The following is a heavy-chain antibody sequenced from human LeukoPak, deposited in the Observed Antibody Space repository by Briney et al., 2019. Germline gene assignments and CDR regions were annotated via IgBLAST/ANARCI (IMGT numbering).Heavy chain of an antibody. CDR1: GGSISSYY. J-gene: IGHJ4*02. V-gene: IGHV4-59*12. Sequence: SETLSLTCTVSGGSISSYYWSWIRQPPGKGLEWIGYIYYSGSTNYNPSLKSRVTISVDTSKNQFSLKLSSVTAADTAVYYCAREVRFGEPNFDYWGQGTLVTVSS. CDR3: AREVRFGEPNFDY. CDR2: IYYSGST. D-gene: IGHD3-10*01.